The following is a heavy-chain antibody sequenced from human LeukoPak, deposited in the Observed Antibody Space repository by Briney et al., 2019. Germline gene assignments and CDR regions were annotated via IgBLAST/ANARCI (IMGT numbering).Heavy chain of an antibody. CDR2: ISGSGGST. V-gene: IGHV3-23*01. Sequence: GGSLRLSCAASGFTFSSYAMSWVRQAPGKGLEWVSAISGSGGSTYYADSVKGRFAISRDNSKNTLYLQMNSLRAEDTAVYYCARDQLVPLYGGSTYDYWGQGTLVTVSS. CDR3: ARDQLVPLYGGSTYDY. J-gene: IGHJ4*02. CDR1: GFTFSSYA. D-gene: IGHD4-23*01.